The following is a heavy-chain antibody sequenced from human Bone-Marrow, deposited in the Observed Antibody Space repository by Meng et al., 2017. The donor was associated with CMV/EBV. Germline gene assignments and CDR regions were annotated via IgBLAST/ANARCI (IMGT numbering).Heavy chain of an antibody. CDR1: GYTVNIFD. V-gene: IGHV1-18*01. CDR3: VRDLGAYGSLSFFDY. CDR2: SSADNGNT. D-gene: IGHD4-17*01. Sequence: GYTVNIFDITRVRQATGKGVEWMGGSSADNGNTNYAQKCQARVTTTTDTSTNTVYMDLWSLTADDTAVYYWVRDLGAYGSLSFFDYWGQGTLVTVSS. J-gene: IGHJ4*02.